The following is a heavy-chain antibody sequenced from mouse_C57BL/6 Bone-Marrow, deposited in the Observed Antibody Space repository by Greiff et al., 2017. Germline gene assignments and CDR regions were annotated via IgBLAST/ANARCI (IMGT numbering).Heavy chain of an antibody. D-gene: IGHD1-1*01. CDR2: IDPEDGET. J-gene: IGHJ2*01. Sequence: VQLQQSGAELVKPGASVKLSCTASGFNIKDYYIHWVKQRTEQGLEWIGRIDPEDGETKYAPQFQDKATITADTSSHTAYLQLSILTSEDTAVYYCTRSLIYYGTNYWGQGTTLTVSS. CDR3: TRSLIYYGTNY. V-gene: IGHV14-2*01. CDR1: GFNIKDYY.